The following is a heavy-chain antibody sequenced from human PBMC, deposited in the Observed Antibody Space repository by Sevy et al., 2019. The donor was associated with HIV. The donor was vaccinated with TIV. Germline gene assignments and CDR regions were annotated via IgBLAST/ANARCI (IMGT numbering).Heavy chain of an antibody. CDR3: ARDGAFRYDFWSGYSAEYNWFDP. CDR1: GYTFTSYY. CDR2: INPSGGST. Sequence: ASVKVSCKASGYTFTSYYMHWVRQAPGQGLEWMGIINPSGGSTSYAQKFQGRDTMTRDTSTSTVYMELSSLRSEDTAVYYCARDGAFRYDFWSGYSAEYNWFDPWGQGTLVTVSS. J-gene: IGHJ5*02. V-gene: IGHV1-46*01. D-gene: IGHD3-3*01.